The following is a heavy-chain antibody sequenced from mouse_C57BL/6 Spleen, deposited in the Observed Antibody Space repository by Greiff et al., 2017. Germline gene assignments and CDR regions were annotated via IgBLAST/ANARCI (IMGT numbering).Heavy chain of an antibody. V-gene: IGHV6-6*01. CDR2: IRNKANNHAT. J-gene: IGHJ2*01. CDR3: TRIGSSYYGSSYYFDY. CDR1: GFTFSDAW. Sequence: EVMLVESGGGLVQPGGSMKLSCAASGFTFSDAWMDWVRQSPEQGLEWVAEIRNKANNHATYYAESVKGRFTISRDDSKSSVYLQMNSLRAEDTGIYYCTRIGSSYYGSSYYFDYWGQGTTLTVSS. D-gene: IGHD1-1*01.